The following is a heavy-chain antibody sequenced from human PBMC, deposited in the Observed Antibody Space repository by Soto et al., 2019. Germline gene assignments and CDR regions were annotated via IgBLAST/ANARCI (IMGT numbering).Heavy chain of an antibody. V-gene: IGHV1-8*01. D-gene: IGHD6-6*01. CDR3: ARGSRIAARRPLHTYYYYYMDV. J-gene: IGHJ6*03. CDR2: MNPNSGNT. Sequence: ASVKVSCKASGYTFTSYDINWVRQATGQGLEWMGWMNPNSGNTGYAQKFQGRVTMTRNTSISTAYMELSSLRSEDTAVYYCARGSRIAARRPLHTYYYYYMDVWGKGTTVTVSS. CDR1: GYTFTSYD.